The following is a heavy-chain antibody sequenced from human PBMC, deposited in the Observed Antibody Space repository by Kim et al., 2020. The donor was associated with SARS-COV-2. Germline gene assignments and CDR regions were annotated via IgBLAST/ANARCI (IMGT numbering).Heavy chain of an antibody. D-gene: IGHD3-9*01. J-gene: IGHJ6*02. V-gene: IGHV1-46*01. Sequence: QKFQGRVTMTRDTSTSTVYMELSSLRSEDTAVYYCASTIASDYYYYGMDVWGQGTTVTVSS. CDR3: ASTIASDYYYYGMDV.